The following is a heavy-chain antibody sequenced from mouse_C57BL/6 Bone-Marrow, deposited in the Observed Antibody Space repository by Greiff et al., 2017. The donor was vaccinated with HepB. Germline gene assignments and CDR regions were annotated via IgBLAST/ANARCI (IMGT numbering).Heavy chain of an antibody. CDR1: VYTFTSYW. J-gene: IGHJ1*03. D-gene: IGHD1-1*01. CDR2: IHPSDSDT. Sequence: QVQLQQPGAELVKPGASAKVCCKAPVYTFTSYWMYWVYQRPGQGLEWIGRIHPSDSDTNYNQKFKGKATLTVDKSSSTAYMQLSSLTSEDSAVYYCAIHCGRHYCPFHVWGTGTPATDSP. V-gene: IGHV1-74*01. CDR3: AIHCGRHYCPFHV.